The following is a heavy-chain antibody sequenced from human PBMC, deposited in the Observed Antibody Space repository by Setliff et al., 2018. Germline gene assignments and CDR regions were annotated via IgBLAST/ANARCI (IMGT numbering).Heavy chain of an antibody. CDR3: TTYAGLVVSPT. Sequence: GGSLRLSCAASGFSFNNAWMTWVRQAPGKGPEWVGRIKDEYDGGTIEYAAPVEGRFTISRDDSRNTLYLHMNSLKTEDTAVYYCTTYAGLVVSPTWGQGTLVTVSS. V-gene: IGHV3-15*01. CDR2: IKDEYDGGTI. J-gene: IGHJ4*02. D-gene: IGHD3-22*01. CDR1: GFSFNNAW.